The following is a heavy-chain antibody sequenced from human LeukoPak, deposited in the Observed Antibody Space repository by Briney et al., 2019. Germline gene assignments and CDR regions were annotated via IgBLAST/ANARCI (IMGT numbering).Heavy chain of an antibody. CDR1: GFPFSSYG. CDR3: AKDGGYRLGVAGIGGPDDN. Sequence: GGSLRLSCAASGFPFSSYGMHWVRQPPPKGLDWVADKKYDGGNELYAVAGKGRFTISRDNAKNSLYLQMSSLRAEDTAVCYCAKDGGYRLGVAGIGGPDDNWGQGTLVTVSS. V-gene: IGHV3-30*18. D-gene: IGHD6-19*01. CDR2: KKYDGGNE. J-gene: IGHJ4*02.